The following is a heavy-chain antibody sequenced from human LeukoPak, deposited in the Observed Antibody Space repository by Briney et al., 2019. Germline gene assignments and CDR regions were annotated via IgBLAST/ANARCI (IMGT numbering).Heavy chain of an antibody. CDR3: ARDPYDSSGYYLERYGMDV. CDR2: INPSGGST. Sequence: ASVKVSCKASGYTFTSYYIHWVRQAPGHGLEWMGIINPSGGSTSYAQKFQGRVTMTRDTSTSTVYMELSSLRSEDTAVYYCARDPYDSSGYYLERYGMDVWGQGTTVTVSS. J-gene: IGHJ6*02. D-gene: IGHD3-22*01. V-gene: IGHV1-46*01. CDR1: GYTFTSYY.